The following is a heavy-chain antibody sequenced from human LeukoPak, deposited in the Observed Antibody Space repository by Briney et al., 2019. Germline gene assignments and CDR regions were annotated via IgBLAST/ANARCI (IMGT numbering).Heavy chain of an antibody. CDR1: GFSLSTYW. V-gene: IGHV3-7*01. D-gene: IGHD6-19*01. J-gene: IGHJ4*02. CDR3: GRFGYVAGVDL. CDR2: INPGGTET. Sequence: GGALRLSCAASGFSLSTYWVTWVRQAPGTGRAWVANINPGGTETYYVEPVKGRFTISRDNAKNLVYLQMNSLRAEDSAVYHCGRFGYVAGVDLWGQGTLVTVSS.